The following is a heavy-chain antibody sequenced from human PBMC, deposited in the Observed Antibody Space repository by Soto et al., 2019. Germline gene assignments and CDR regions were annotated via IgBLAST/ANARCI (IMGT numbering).Heavy chain of an antibody. Sequence: SVKVSCKXSGGTFSSYAISWVRQAPGQGLEWMGGIIPIFGTANYAQKFQGRVTITADESTSTAYMELSSLRSEDTAVYYCARASFSYDFWRGYFRPRDYYYYYGMDVWGQGTTVTVSS. V-gene: IGHV1-69*13. CDR1: GGTFSSYA. D-gene: IGHD3-3*01. CDR2: IIPIFGTA. J-gene: IGHJ6*02. CDR3: ARASFSYDFWRGYFRPRDYYYYYGMDV.